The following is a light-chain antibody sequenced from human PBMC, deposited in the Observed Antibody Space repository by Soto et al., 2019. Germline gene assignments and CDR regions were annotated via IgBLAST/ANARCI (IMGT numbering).Light chain of an antibody. CDR3: AAWDDSLNGREV. CDR1: SSNIGSNS. V-gene: IGLV1-44*01. J-gene: IGLJ1*01. CDR2: SNN. Sequence: QSALTQPPSASGTPGQRVTISCSGSSSNIGSNSVNWYQQLPGAAPKLLIYSNNQRPSGVPDLFSGSKSGTSASLAISGFQSEDEADYYCAAWDDSLNGREVFGTGTKVTVL.